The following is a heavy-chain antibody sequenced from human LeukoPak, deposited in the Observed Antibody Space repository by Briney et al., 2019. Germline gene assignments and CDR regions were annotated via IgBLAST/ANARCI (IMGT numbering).Heavy chain of an antibody. CDR3: ARDGSGSYYGGY. D-gene: IGHD1-26*01. V-gene: IGHV1-18*04. J-gene: IGHJ4*02. CDR2: INPNSGGT. CDR1: GYSFTSYW. Sequence: GESLKISCKGSGYSFTSYWIGWVRQAPGQGLEWMGWINPNSGGTNYAQKLQGRVTMATDTSTSTAYMELRSLRSDDTAVYYCARDGSGSYYGGYWGQGTLVTVSS.